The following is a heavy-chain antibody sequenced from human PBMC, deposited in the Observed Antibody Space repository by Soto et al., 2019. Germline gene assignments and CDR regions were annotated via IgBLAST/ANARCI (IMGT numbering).Heavy chain of an antibody. CDR3: ARDGYNWNYEAFDI. D-gene: IGHD1-7*01. CDR2: IYYSGST. J-gene: IGHJ3*02. Sequence: PSETLSLTCTVSGGSISSYYWSWIRQPPGKGLEWIGYIYYSGSTNYNPSLKSRVTISVDTSKNQFSLKLSSVTAADTAVYYCARDGYNWNYEAFDIWGQGTMVTVS. V-gene: IGHV4-59*01. CDR1: GGSISSYY.